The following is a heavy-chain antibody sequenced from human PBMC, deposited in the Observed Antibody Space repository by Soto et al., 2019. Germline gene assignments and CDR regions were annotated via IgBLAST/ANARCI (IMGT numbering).Heavy chain of an antibody. CDR1: GYSFTSYW. CDR2: IYPGDSDT. CDR3: AREQLYYDILTVTLALDY. Sequence: ESLKMFFRGSGYSFTSYWIGLVRQMPGKGLEWMGIIYPGDSDTRYSPSFQGQVTISRDNSKNTLYLQMNSLRAEDTAVYYCAREQLYYDILTVTLALDYWGQGTLVTVSS. D-gene: IGHD3-9*01. V-gene: IGHV5-51*01. J-gene: IGHJ4*02.